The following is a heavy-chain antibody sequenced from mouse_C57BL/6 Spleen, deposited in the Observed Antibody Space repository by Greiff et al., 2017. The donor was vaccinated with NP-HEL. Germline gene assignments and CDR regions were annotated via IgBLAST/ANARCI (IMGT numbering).Heavy chain of an antibody. D-gene: IGHD2-3*01. CDR3: ARCRDGYYVDY. CDR2: IDPSDSYT. J-gene: IGHJ2*01. Sequence: QVQLQQPGAELVMPGASVKLSCKASGYTFTSYWMHWVKQRPGQGLEWIGEIDPSDSYTNYNQKFKGKSTLTVDKSSSTAYMQLSSLTSEDSAVYYCARCRDGYYVDYGGQGTTLTVSS. CDR1: GYTFTSYW. V-gene: IGHV1-69*01.